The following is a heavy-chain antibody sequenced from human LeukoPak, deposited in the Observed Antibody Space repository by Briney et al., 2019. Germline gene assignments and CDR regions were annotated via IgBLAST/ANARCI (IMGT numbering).Heavy chain of an antibody. D-gene: IGHD3-3*01. CDR3: ARRYLAWLSYYFDS. Sequence: SETLSLTCTVSGGSINNSFYYWGWVRQPPGKGLVWIGSISYTGNTYYHPSLKSRVTISVDTSKNQFSLKLTSVTAADTAVYYCARRYLAWLSYYFDSWGQGALVTVSP. V-gene: IGHV4-39*01. CDR2: ISYTGNT. J-gene: IGHJ4*02. CDR1: GGSINNSFYY.